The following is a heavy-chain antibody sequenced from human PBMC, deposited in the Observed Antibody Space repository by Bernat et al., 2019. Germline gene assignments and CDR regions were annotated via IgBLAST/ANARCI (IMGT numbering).Heavy chain of an antibody. D-gene: IGHD1-1*01. CDR2: IKQDGRDK. CDR1: GFTFSSVW. J-gene: IGHJ4*02. Sequence: EVQLVESGGGLVQPGGSLRLSWAASGFTFSSVWMSWVRQVPGTGLEWVANIKQDGRDKFYVDSVKGRFTISRDNAKNSLYLQMNSLRAEDTAVYYCARVPGVERYFDYWGQGTLVTVSS. CDR3: ARVPGVERYFDY. V-gene: IGHV3-7*01.